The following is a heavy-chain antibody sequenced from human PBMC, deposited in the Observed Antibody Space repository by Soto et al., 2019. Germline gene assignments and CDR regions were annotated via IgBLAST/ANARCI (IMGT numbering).Heavy chain of an antibody. CDR2: IYPGDSDT. CDR1: GYSFTSYW. J-gene: IGHJ6*02. D-gene: IGHD1-7*01. CDR3: ARNSGLELIAYYYGMDV. V-gene: IGHV5-51*01. Sequence: PGESLKISCKGSGYSFTSYWIGWVRQMPGKGLEWMGIIYPGDSDTRYSPSFQGQVTISADKSISTAYLQWSSLKASDTAMYYCARNSGLELIAYYYGMDVWGQGTTVTVSS.